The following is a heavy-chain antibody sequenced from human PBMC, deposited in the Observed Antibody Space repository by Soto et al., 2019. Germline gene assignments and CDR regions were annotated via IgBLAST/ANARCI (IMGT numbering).Heavy chain of an antibody. V-gene: IGHV1-69*12. J-gene: IGHJ2*01. CDR2: SIPIVGTE. Sequence: QVQLVQSGAEVKKPGSSVKVSCKASGGTFSSYAISWVRQAPGQGLEWMGGSIPIVGTENYAQKFQGRVTITADESTSTAYMELSSLRSEDTAVYYCARVVTVVKSFHYWYFDLWGRGTLVTVSS. CDR1: GGTFSSYA. CDR3: ARVVTVVKSFHYWYFDL. D-gene: IGHD2-15*01.